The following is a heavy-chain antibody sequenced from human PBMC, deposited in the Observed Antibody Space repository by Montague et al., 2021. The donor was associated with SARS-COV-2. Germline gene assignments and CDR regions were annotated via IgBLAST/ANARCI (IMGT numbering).Heavy chain of an antibody. D-gene: IGHD5-12*01. Sequence: SETLSLTCTVSGGSISSCNYYWDWIRQPPGKGLEWIGSIYDSGSTYYNPSLKSRVTISVDTSKNHFSLKLSSVTAADTAVYYCARRGRKLLPVATTIGGFDIWGQGTMVTVSS. V-gene: IGHV4-39*02. CDR3: ARRGRKLLPVATTIGGFDI. CDR1: GGSISSCNYY. J-gene: IGHJ3*02. CDR2: IYDSGST.